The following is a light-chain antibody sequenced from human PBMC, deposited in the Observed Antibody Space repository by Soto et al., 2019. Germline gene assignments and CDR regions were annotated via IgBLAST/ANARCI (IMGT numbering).Light chain of an antibody. Sequence: TQSPGTLSLSPGERATLSCRASQSVSSNYLAWYQQKPGQAPRLLIFVTSTRATGIPDRFSGSGSGTDFTLTISRLEPEDFAVYYCQQYGISPNTFGQGTKLEIK. CDR1: QSVSSNY. V-gene: IGKV3-20*01. CDR3: QQYGISPNT. J-gene: IGKJ2*01. CDR2: VTS.